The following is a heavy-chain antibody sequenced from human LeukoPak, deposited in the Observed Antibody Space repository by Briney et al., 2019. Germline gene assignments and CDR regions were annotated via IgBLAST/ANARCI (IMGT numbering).Heavy chain of an antibody. V-gene: IGHV4-34*01. J-gene: IGHJ6*03. CDR2: INHSGST. Sequence: SETLSLTCTVSGGSISSYYWSWIHQPPGKGLEWIGEINHSGSTNYNPSLKSRVTISVDTSKNQFSLKLSSVTAADTAVYYCARYRRAYYYYYYMDVWGKGTTVTVSS. D-gene: IGHD4-11*01. CDR3: ARYRRAYYYYYYMDV. CDR1: GGSISSYY.